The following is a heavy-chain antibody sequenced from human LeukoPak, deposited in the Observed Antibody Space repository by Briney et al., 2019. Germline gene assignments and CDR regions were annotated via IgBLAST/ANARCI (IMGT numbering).Heavy chain of an antibody. J-gene: IGHJ1*01. V-gene: IGHV3-49*04. CDR2: IRSTPLGGTT. D-gene: IGHD6-6*01. CDR1: GLNFVEHS. CDR3: TTLMSSRPDE. Sequence: SLRLSCTTSGLNFVEHSMSWVRQARGQGPEWVGFIRSTPLGGTTEYAASVKGRFTISRDDSKGIVYLQMSSLKIEDSGVYYCTTLMSSRPDEWGQGTPVTVSS.